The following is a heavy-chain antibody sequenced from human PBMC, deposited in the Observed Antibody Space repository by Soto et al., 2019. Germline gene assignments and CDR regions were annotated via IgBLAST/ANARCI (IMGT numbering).Heavy chain of an antibody. CDR3: ATFGYCSGGSCYDP. J-gene: IGHJ5*02. V-gene: IGHV1-69*02. Sequence: QVQLVQSGAAVKKPGSSAKVSCKASGGTFSSYTISWVRQAAGQGPEWMGRIIPIVGIANYAQKFQGRVMITADKSTSRAYMELSSLRSEDTAVYYCATFGYCSGGSCYDPWGQGTLDTVSS. D-gene: IGHD2-15*01. CDR2: IIPIVGIA. CDR1: GGTFSSYT.